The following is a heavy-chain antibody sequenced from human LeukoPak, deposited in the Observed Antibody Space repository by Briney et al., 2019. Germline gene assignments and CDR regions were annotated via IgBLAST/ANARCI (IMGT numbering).Heavy chain of an antibody. V-gene: IGHV3-9*01. CDR3: ARDGFYDSSGYYLHYFDY. CDR1: GFTFDDYA. CDR2: ISWNSGSI. J-gene: IGHJ4*02. D-gene: IGHD3-22*01. Sequence: GGSLRLSCAASGFTFDDYAMHLVRQAPRKGLEWVSGISWNSGSIGYADSVKGRFTISRDNSKNTLYLQMNSLSAEDTAVYYCARDGFYDSSGYYLHYFDYWGQGTLVTVSS.